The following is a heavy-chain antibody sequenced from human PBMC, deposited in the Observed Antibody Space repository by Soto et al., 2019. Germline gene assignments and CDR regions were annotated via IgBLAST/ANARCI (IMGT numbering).Heavy chain of an antibody. CDR2: ISGSGGST. CDR1: GFTFSSYA. CDR3: ANPVVLEWPYFDY. Sequence: PGGSLRLSCAASGFTFSSYAMSWVRQAPGKGLEWVSAISGSGGSTYYADYVKGRFTISRDNSKNTLYLQMKSLRAEDTAVYYCANPVVLEWPYFDYWGQGTLVTVSS. D-gene: IGHD3-3*01. V-gene: IGHV3-23*01. J-gene: IGHJ4*02.